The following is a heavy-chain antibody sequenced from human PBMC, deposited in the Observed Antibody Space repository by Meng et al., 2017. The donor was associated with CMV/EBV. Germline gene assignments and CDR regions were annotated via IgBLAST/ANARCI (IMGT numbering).Heavy chain of an antibody. J-gene: IGHJ4*02. CDR1: GYTFTSYD. CDR2: INPNSGNT. D-gene: IGHD2-15*01. Sequence: ASVKVSCKASGYTFTSYDINWVRQATGQGLEWMGWINPNSGNTGYAQKFQGRVTMTRNTSISTAYMELSSLRSEDTAVYYCARGYSPRSKADYWGQGTLVTVSS. V-gene: IGHV1-8*01. CDR3: ARGYSPRSKADY.